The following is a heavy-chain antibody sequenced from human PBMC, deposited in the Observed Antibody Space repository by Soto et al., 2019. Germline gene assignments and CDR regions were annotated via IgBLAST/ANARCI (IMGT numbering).Heavy chain of an antibody. CDR3: ARNTILTTVTDGR. J-gene: IGHJ3*01. CDR1: GFTFRNYW. Sequence: GGSLRLSCAASGFTFRNYWMSWVRQAPGKGLEWVANIKQDGSEKYYVDSVKGRFTISRDNAKNALYLQMNSLRAEDMAVYYCARNTILTTVTDGRGGQGTMVTVSS. CDR2: IKQDGSEK. D-gene: IGHD4-17*01. V-gene: IGHV3-7*01.